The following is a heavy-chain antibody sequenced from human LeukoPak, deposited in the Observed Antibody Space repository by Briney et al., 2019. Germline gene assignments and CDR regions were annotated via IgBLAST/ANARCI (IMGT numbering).Heavy chain of an antibody. J-gene: IGHJ4*02. Sequence: SGGSLRLSCAASGFTFSSYWMSWVRQPPGKGLEWVAHIKQNGSDKYYVDSVKGRFTISRDNAKNSLYVQMHSMKAEDTAVYYYARGGALGTFDFWGQGTLVTVSS. V-gene: IGHV3-7*01. CDR3: ARGGALGTFDF. CDR2: IKQNGSDK. D-gene: IGHD6-13*01. CDR1: GFTFSSYW.